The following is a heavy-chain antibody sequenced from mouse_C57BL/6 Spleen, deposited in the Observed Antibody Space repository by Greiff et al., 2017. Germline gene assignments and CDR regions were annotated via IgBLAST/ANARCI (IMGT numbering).Heavy chain of an antibody. CDR3: ARKRIYYGYDGDY. D-gene: IGHD2-2*01. J-gene: IGHJ2*01. V-gene: IGHV1-55*01. Sequence: QVQLQQPGAELVKPGASVKMSCKASGYTFTSYWITWVKQRPGQGLEWIGDIYPGSGSTNYNEKFKSKATLTVDTSSSTAYMQLSSLTSEDSAVYYCARKRIYYGYDGDYCRQGTTLTVSS. CDR2: IYPGSGST. CDR1: GYTFTSYW.